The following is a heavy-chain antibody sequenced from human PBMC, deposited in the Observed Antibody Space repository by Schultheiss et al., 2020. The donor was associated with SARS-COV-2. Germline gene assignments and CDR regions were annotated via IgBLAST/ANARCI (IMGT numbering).Heavy chain of an antibody. Sequence: GGSLRLSCAASGFTFSDHYMDWVRQAPGKGLEWVGRTRNKANSYTTEYAASVKGRFTISRDDSKNTLYLQMNSLKTEDTAVYYCTTYYYDSSGYHPFDYWGQGTLVTVSS. V-gene: IGHV3-72*01. J-gene: IGHJ4*02. CDR1: GFTFSDHY. CDR3: TTYYYDSSGYHPFDY. CDR2: TRNKANSYTT. D-gene: IGHD3-22*01.